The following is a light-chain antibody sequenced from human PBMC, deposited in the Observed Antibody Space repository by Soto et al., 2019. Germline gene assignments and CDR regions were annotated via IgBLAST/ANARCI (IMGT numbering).Light chain of an antibody. CDR1: QSISSW. V-gene: IGKV1-5*01. J-gene: IGKJ2*01. CDR2: DAS. CDR3: QQYNSYSKT. Sequence: DFQVTQSPSSLPASVGDRVTITCRASQSISSWLAWYQQKPGKAPKLLIYDASSLESGVPSRFSGSGSGTEFTLTISSLQPDDFATYYCQQYNSYSKTFGQGTKVDIK.